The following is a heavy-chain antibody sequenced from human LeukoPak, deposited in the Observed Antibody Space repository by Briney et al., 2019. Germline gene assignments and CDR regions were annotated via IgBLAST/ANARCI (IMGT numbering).Heavy chain of an antibody. Sequence: SETLSLTCTISGGSISSYYWSWIRQPPGKGLEWIGYIYTGGSTNYSPSLKGRVTISVDTSKNQFSLKLSSVTAADTAVYYCARLHAHNDFWSAYPTGYMDVWGKGTTVTVSS. CDR2: IYTGGST. D-gene: IGHD3-3*01. V-gene: IGHV4-4*09. CDR3: ARLHAHNDFWSAYPTGYMDV. CDR1: GGSISSYY. J-gene: IGHJ6*03.